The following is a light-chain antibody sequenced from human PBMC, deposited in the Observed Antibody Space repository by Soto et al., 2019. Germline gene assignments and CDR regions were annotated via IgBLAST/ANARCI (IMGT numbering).Light chain of an antibody. V-gene: IGKV3D-20*02. CDR2: DAV. Sequence: EIVLTQSPGTLSLSPGEGATLSCRASQSVTGTNLAWYQQRPGQAPRLLIYDAVRRATGIPARFRGSGSGTDFTLSISSLEPEDFAVYYCQQRTDRPPWTFGQGTKVDIK. CDR1: QSVTGTN. J-gene: IGKJ1*01. CDR3: QQRTDRPPWT.